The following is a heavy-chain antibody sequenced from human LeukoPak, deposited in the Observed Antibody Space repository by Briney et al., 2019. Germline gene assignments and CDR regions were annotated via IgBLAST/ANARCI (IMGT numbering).Heavy chain of an antibody. CDR3: AREKNYYDTSDPKYFFDY. Sequence: ASVKVSCKASGYTFITYGISWVRQAPGQGLEWMGWISAYNGNTNYAQKLQGRVTMTTDASTSTAYMELKSLRSDDTAVYYCAREKNYYDTSDPKYFFDYWGQGTLVTVSS. CDR1: GYTFITYG. J-gene: IGHJ4*02. CDR2: ISAYNGNT. D-gene: IGHD3-22*01. V-gene: IGHV1-18*01.